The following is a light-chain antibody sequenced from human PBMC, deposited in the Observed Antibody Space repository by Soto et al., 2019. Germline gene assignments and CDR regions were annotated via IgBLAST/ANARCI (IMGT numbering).Light chain of an antibody. V-gene: IGLV2-14*01. Sequence: QSALTQPASVSGSPGQSITISCTGTSSDVGGDNDVSWYQQHPGKAPKLIIYDVSNRPSGVSNRFSGSKSGNTASLAITGLQAEDEADYYCLSFASSSTYVFGAGTKVTVL. J-gene: IGLJ1*01. CDR3: LSFASSSTYV. CDR2: DVS. CDR1: SSDVGGDND.